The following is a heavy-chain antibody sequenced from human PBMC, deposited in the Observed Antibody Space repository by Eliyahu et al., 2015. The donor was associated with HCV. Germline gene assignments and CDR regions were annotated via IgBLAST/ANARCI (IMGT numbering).Heavy chain of an antibody. CDR2: IHYSGST. CDR3: ASGGGGIAVAGTGGWFDP. J-gene: IGHJ5*02. V-gene: IGHV4-59*01. CDR1: GGSITTYY. Sequence: QVQLQESGPGLVKPSETLSLTCTXSGGSITTYYWSWXRQSPGKGLEWIGYIHYSGSTNYNPSLKSRVTISVDTSKNQFSLNLTSVTAADTAVYYCASGGGGIAVAGTGGWFDPWGQGTLVTVSS. D-gene: IGHD6-19*01.